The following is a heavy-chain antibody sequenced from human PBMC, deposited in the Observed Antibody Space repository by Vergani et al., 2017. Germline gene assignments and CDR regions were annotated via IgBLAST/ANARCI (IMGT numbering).Heavy chain of an antibody. CDR1: GYTFTGYY. CDR2: NNPNRGGT. D-gene: IGHD6-19*01. Sequence: QVQLVQSGAEVKKPGASVKVSCKASGYTFTGYYMHWVRQAPGQGLDWMGSNNPNRGGTNYAQKFQGRVSMTRDTFISTAYMGLSSLRSDDTAVYYCARDDTAAAVAGTEKGDAFDIWGQGTMVTVSS. V-gene: IGHV1-2*02. CDR3: ARDDTAAAVAGTEKGDAFDI. J-gene: IGHJ3*02.